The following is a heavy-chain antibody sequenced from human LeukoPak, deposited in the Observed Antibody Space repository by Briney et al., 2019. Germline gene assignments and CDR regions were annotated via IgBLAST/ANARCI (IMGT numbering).Heavy chain of an antibody. V-gene: IGHV3-49*04. CDR2: IRRKAYGGTT. J-gene: IGHJ4*02. Sequence: SGGSLRLSCTASGFTFGDYVVSWVRQAPGKGLEWVGFIRRKAYGGTTEYAASVKGRFTISRDDSKSIAYLQMNSLKTEDTVVYYCTRGVILRGVTLYWGQGTLVTVSS. CDR3: TRGVILRGVTLY. CDR1: GFTFGDYV. D-gene: IGHD3-10*01.